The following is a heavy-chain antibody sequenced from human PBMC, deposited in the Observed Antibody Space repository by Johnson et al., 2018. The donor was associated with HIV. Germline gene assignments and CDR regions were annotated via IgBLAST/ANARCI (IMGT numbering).Heavy chain of an antibody. J-gene: IGHJ3*01. Sequence: QVQLVESGGGVVQPGRSLRLSCAASGFTFSSYAMHWVRQAPGKGLEWVAVISYDGSNTYNAESVKGRFTISRDTSKNTLYLQMDSLRAEDTARYYCARDGGAYCGGDCFSDAFDLWGQGTMVTVSS. CDR3: ARDGGAYCGGDCFSDAFDL. CDR1: GFTFSSYA. CDR2: ISYDGSNT. D-gene: IGHD2-21*02. V-gene: IGHV3-30-3*01.